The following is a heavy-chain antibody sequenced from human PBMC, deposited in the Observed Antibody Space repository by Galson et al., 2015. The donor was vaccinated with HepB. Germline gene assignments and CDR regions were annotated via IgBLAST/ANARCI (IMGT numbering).Heavy chain of an antibody. Sequence: SLRLSCAASGFTFSSYGMHWVRQAPGKGLEWVAVIWYDGSNKYYADSVKGRFTISRDNSKNTLYLQMNSLRAEDTAVYYCARHYCTRSSCYNFEYWGQGTLVTVSS. J-gene: IGHJ4*02. D-gene: IGHD2-2*02. CDR3: ARHYCTRSSCYNFEY. V-gene: IGHV3-33*01. CDR2: IWYDGSNK. CDR1: GFTFSSYG.